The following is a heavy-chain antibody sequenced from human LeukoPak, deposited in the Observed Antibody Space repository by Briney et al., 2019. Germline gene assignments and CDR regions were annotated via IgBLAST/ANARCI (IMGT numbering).Heavy chain of an antibody. CDR1: GFTFSTYW. Sequence: GGSLRLSGAASGFTFSTYWMTWVRQAPGKGLEWVANINPDGSEKYHVDSVRGRFTISRDNAKNSLYLQINTLRVEDTAVYYCVRDPGWAQFDCWGQGTLVTVSS. CDR2: INPDGSEK. V-gene: IGHV3-7*01. J-gene: IGHJ4*02. CDR3: VRDPGWAQFDC.